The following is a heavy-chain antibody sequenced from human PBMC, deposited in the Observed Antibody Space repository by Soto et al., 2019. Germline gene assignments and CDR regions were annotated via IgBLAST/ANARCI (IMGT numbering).Heavy chain of an antibody. CDR3: ARQRYYYDSSGYHYYFDY. CDR2: IYPGDSDT. CDR1: GYNFSSQC. V-gene: IGHV5-51*01. D-gene: IGHD3-22*01. J-gene: IGHJ4*02. Sequence: GESLKISCNGSGYNFSSQCIALVLQMPGKGLEWMGIIYPGDSDTRYSPSFQGQVTISADKSISTAYLQWSSLKASDTAMYYCARQRYYYDSSGYHYYFDYWGQGTLVTVSS.